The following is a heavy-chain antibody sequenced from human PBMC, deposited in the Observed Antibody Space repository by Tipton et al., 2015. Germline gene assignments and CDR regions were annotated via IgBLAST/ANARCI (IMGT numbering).Heavy chain of an antibody. CDR3: ARDVDDYGGNSGPREYYGKDV. D-gene: IGHD4-23*01. J-gene: IGHJ6*02. CDR2: IHNSGRI. V-gene: IGHV4-59*01. CDR1: GDSISSYY. Sequence: TLSLTCTVSGDSISSYYWSWIRQSPGKGLEWIGYIHNSGRIKYNPSLKSRVTISVDMSENQFSLKLSSVTAADTAVYYCARDVDDYGGNSGPREYYGKDVWGQGTTVTVSS.